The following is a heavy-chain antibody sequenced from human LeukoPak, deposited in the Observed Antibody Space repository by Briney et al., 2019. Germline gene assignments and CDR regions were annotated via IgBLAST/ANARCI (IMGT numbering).Heavy chain of an antibody. CDR2: ISGSSSYT. J-gene: IGHJ4*02. D-gene: IGHD5-18*01. CDR3: ARDRSYGSFNY. Sequence: GGSLRLSCAASGFTFDDYYMTWIRQAPGKGLEWVSYISGSSSYTNYVDSVKGRFTISRDNAKNSLYLQMSSLRAEDTAVYYCARDRSYGSFNYWGQGTLVTVSS. CDR1: GFTFDDYY. V-gene: IGHV3-11*06.